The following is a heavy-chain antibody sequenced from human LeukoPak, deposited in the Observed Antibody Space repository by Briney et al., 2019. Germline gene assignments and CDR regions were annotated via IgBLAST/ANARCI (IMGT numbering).Heavy chain of an antibody. CDR3: AKDPPTAGTTFDY. D-gene: IGHD6-19*01. J-gene: IGHJ4*02. CDR2: ISGSGDST. Sequence: GGSLRLSCAASGFTFTNYAMSWVRQAPGEGLEWVSTISGSGDSTYYADSVKGRFIISRDNSKNTLFLQLNNLRGEDTAAYYCAKDPPTAGTTFDYWGQGALVTVSS. CDR1: GFTFTNYA. V-gene: IGHV3-23*01.